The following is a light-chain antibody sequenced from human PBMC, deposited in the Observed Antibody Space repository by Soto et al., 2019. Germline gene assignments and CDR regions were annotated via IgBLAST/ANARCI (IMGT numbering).Light chain of an antibody. CDR2: DAS. V-gene: IGKV1-5*01. J-gene: IGKJ1*01. CDR1: QSISSW. CDR3: QQYNSYWT. Sequence: DIKMTQSPSPLSASVGDRVTITCRASQSISSWLAWYQQKPGKAPKLLIYDASSLESGVPSRFSGSGSGTEFTLTISSLQPDDFATYYCQQYNSYWTFGQGTKV.